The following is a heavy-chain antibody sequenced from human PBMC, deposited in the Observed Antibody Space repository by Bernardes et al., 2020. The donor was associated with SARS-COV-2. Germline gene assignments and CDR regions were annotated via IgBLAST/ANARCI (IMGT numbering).Heavy chain of an antibody. D-gene: IGHD3-10*01. V-gene: IGHV3-23*01. Sequence: GGSLRLSCAASGFTFSSYAMSWFRQAPGKGLEWVSVISASSGRIDYADSVRGRFAISRDNSKDTLYLQMNSLRVDDTAVYFCAKSHGSENWYFDLWGRGTLVTVSS. CDR1: GFTFSSYA. CDR3: AKSHGSENWYFDL. J-gene: IGHJ2*01. CDR2: ISASSGRI.